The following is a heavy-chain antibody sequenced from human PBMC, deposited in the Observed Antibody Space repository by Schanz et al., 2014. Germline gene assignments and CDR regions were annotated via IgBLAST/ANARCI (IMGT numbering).Heavy chain of an antibody. J-gene: IGHJ6*02. CDR1: GGTFSTYT. V-gene: IGHV1-69*04. Sequence: QVQLVQSGAEVKKPGSSVKVSCKASGGTFSTYTISWVRQAPGQGLEWMGRIIPILGIANYAQNFQDRVTMTTDTSTSTAYMELRSLRSDDTAVYYCARVQDDILTGSEYYYGMDVWGQGTTVTVSS. CDR3: ARVQDDILTGSEYYYGMDV. CDR2: IIPILGIA. D-gene: IGHD3-9*01.